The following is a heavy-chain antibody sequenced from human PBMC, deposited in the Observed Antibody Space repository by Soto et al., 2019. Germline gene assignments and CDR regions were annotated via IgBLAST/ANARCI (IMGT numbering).Heavy chain of an antibody. Sequence: GGALRLSCATSGFSFNANGIHWVRQAPGKGLEWVAIMYFDGSNKRYADSVRGRFTVSRDTSKNTVYLQMNSLGAEDTAIYYCARERWPRSEDFDYWGQGTQVTVSS. CDR3: ARERWPRSEDFDY. D-gene: IGHD5-12*01. CDR2: MYFDGSNK. J-gene: IGHJ4*02. V-gene: IGHV3-33*01. CDR1: GFSFNANG.